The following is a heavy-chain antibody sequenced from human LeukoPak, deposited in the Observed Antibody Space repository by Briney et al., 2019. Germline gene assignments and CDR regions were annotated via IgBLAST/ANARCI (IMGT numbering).Heavy chain of an antibody. Sequence: ASVKVSCKASGYTFTSHGFIWLRQAPGQGLEWMGWITVNNGYTKYAQELQGRVTMTTDTSTSTAYMELRSLRSDDTAVYYCAKVHCISTNCNHIWTYFDYWGQGTLVTVSS. V-gene: IGHV1-18*01. CDR1: GYTFTSHG. CDR2: ITVNNGYT. J-gene: IGHJ4*02. D-gene: IGHD2-2*01. CDR3: AKVHCISTNCNHIWTYFDY.